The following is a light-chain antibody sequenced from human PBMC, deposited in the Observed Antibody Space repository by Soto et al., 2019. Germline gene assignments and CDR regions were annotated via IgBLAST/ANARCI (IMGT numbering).Light chain of an antibody. CDR1: SGHSNYA. CDR3: QTWGSGIVV. J-gene: IGLJ2*01. Sequence: QLVLTQSPSASASLGASVKLTCTLSSGHSNYAIAWHQQQSEKGPRYLMKLNSDGSHSKGDGIPDRFSGSSSGAERYLTISSLPSEAEADYSCQTWGSGIVVFGGGTQLTVL. CDR2: LNSDGSH. V-gene: IGLV4-69*01.